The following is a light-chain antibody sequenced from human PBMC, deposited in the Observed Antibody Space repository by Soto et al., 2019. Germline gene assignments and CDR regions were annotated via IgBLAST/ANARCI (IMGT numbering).Light chain of an antibody. Sequence: DIMMTQTPLSLPVTPGEPASISCRSSQSLVNSDDGNTYLDWYLQKPGQSPQLLIYTLSNRASGVPDRFSPSGSVTDFTLSISRVEPGDVGIYYCMQRLEIPYTFGQGTKLEI. J-gene: IGKJ2*01. CDR2: TLS. CDR1: QSLVNSDDGNTY. V-gene: IGKV2-40*01. CDR3: MQRLEIPYT.